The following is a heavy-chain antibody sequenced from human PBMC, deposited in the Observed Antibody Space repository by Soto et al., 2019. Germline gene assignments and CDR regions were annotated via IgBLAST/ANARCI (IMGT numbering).Heavy chain of an antibody. CDR2: IWYDGSNK. CDR1: GFTFSSYG. CDR3: ARDGYYCSSTSCYARWDYYYYMGV. D-gene: IGHD2-2*01. J-gene: IGHJ6*03. V-gene: IGHV3-33*01. Sequence: QVQLVESGGGVVQPGRSLRLSCAASGFTFSSYGMHWVRQAPGKGLEWVAVIWYDGSNKYYADSVKGRFTISRDNSKNTLYLQMNSLRAEDTAVYYCARDGYYCSSTSCYARWDYYYYMGVWGKGTTVTVSS.